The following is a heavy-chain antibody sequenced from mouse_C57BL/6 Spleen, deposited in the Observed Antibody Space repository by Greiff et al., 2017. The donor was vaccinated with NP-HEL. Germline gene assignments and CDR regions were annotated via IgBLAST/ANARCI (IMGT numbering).Heavy chain of an antibody. J-gene: IGHJ4*01. CDR2: FHPYNDDT. D-gene: IGHD2-2*01. Sequence: VKLMESGAELVKPGASVKMSCKASGYTFTTYPIEWMKQNHGKSLEWIGNFHPYNDDTKYNEKFNGKATLTVEKSSSTVYLELSRLTSYDSAVYYCARRGYPRYDAMDYWGQGTSVTVSS. CDR1: GYTFTTYP. V-gene: IGHV1-47*01. CDR3: ARRGYPRYDAMDY.